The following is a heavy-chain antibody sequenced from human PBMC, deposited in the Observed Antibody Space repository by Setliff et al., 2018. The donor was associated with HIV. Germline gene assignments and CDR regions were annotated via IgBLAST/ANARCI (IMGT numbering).Heavy chain of an antibody. CDR2: TRNRANNYIT. Sequence: PGGSLRLSCAVSGFSLSDYYMDWVRQAPGKGLEWVGRTRNRANNYITEYGASVQGRFTISRDNSKDSLSLQMNNLKAEDTAVYYCVRAAAGLDIWSQGIRVTVSS. CDR1: GFSLSDYY. V-gene: IGHV3-72*01. J-gene: IGHJ4*02. CDR3: VRAAAGLDI.